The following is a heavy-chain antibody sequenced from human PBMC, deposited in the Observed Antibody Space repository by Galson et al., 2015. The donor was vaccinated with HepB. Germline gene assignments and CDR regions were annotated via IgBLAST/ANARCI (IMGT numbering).Heavy chain of an antibody. Sequence: SVKVSCKASGYTFTSYYMHWVRQAPGQGLEWMGIINPSGGSTSYAQKFQGRVTMTRDTSTSTVYMELSSLRSEDTAVYYCARYSSSSGVGYYFDYWGQGTLVTVSS. J-gene: IGHJ4*02. CDR2: INPSGGST. CDR3: ARYSSSSGVGYYFDY. CDR1: GYTFTSYY. V-gene: IGHV1-46*01. D-gene: IGHD6-6*01.